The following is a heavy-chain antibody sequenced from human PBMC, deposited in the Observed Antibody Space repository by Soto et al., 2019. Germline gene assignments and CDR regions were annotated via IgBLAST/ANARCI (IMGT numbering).Heavy chain of an antibody. CDR3: ARELRGHQNDAFDI. Sequence: SVKVSCKASGGTFSSYAISWVRQAPGQGLEWMGGIIPIFGTANYAQKFQGRVTITADESTSTAYMELSSLRSEDTAVYYCARELRGHQNDAFDIWGQGTMVTVSS. V-gene: IGHV1-69*13. CDR2: IIPIFGTA. D-gene: IGHD4-17*01. J-gene: IGHJ3*02. CDR1: GGTFSSYA.